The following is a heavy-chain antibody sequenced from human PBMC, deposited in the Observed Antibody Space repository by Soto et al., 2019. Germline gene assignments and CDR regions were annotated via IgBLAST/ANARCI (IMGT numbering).Heavy chain of an antibody. V-gene: IGHV3-9*01. CDR3: AKGRYDFWSPYYFDS. Sequence: GGSLRLSCVGTGLNFDDFAMHWVRQAPGKGLEWVSGITWNSRVLAYADSVKGRFTISRDNARNSLYLQMDSLRDEDTALYYCAKGRYDFWSPYYFDSWGRGTMVTVPS. D-gene: IGHD3-3*01. CDR2: ITWNSRVL. CDR1: GLNFDDFA. J-gene: IGHJ4*02.